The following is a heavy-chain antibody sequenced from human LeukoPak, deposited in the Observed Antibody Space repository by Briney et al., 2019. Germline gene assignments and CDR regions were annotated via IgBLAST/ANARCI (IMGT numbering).Heavy chain of an antibody. CDR2: IYTSGST. Sequence: SETLSLTCTVSGGSISSYYWSWIRHPAGKGLEWIGGIYTSGSTNYNPSVKSRVAMSVDTSKNQFSLKLSSVTAADTAVYYCARIIAVAGTNWFDPWGQGTLVTVSS. CDR1: GGSISSYY. CDR3: ARIIAVAGTNWFDP. D-gene: IGHD6-19*01. V-gene: IGHV4-4*07. J-gene: IGHJ5*02.